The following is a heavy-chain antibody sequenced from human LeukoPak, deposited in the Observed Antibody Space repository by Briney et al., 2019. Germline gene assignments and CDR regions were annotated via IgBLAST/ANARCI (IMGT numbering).Heavy chain of an antibody. CDR1: GGSINSYY. J-gene: IGHJ4*02. Sequence: SETLSLTCTVSGGSINSYYWGWTRQPAGKGLEWIGRIYTTGTTSYNPSLKSRVTISVDTSKNQFYLKLTSVTAADTAMYYCARAGYTISYYSLDYWGQGSLVTVSS. CDR3: ARAGYTISYYSLDY. CDR2: IYTTGTT. V-gene: IGHV4-4*07. D-gene: IGHD1-26*01.